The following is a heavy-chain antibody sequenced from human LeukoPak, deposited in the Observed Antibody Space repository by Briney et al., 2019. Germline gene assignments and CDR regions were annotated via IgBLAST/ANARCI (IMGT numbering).Heavy chain of an antibody. D-gene: IGHD5-18*01. V-gene: IGHV3-74*01. Sequence: GSLRLSCVASGFTFSNYWMHWVRQTPGKGLVWVSRINRDGSSTSYADSVKGRFTISRDNAKNTLYLQMNSLRAEDTAVYYCTRGGGYSYGSFDYWGQGTLVTVSS. CDR1: GFTFSNYW. CDR3: TRGGGYSYGSFDY. CDR2: INRDGSST. J-gene: IGHJ4*02.